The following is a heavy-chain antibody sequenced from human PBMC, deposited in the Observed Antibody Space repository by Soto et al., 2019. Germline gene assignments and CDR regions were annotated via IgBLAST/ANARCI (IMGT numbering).Heavy chain of an antibody. J-gene: IGHJ3*02. CDR2: ILVGGST. D-gene: IGHD1-1*01. CDR3: AKATATSGGAFEI. Sequence: SLRLSCAVSGFICSSYDMSWVRQAPGKGLEWVSTILVGGSTHYEDSVKGRFTISRDTSKNTVYPQMNSLTAGDTAFYYCAKATATSGGAFEIYGQGTMVTVSS. CDR1: GFICSSYD. V-gene: IGHV3-23*01.